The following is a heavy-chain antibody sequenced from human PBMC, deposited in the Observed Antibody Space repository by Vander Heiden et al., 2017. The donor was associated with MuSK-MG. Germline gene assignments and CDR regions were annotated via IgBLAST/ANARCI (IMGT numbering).Heavy chain of an antibody. CDR2: ISRSGSTI. J-gene: IGHJ4*02. CDR3: ATYYDFWSGPPLDY. D-gene: IGHD3-3*01. Sequence: QVQLVESGGGLVQPGGSLRLSCAASGFTFSDYYMSWIPQAPGKGVDWVSYISRSGSTIYYADSVKGRFTISRDNAKNSLYLQMNSLRAEDTAVYYCATYYDFWSGPPLDYWGQGTLVTVSS. CDR1: GFTFSDYY. V-gene: IGHV3-11*04.